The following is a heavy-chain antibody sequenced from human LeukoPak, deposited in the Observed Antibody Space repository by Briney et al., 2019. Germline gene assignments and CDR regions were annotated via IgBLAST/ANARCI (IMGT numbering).Heavy chain of an antibody. CDR3: ARNGAPVVTAITPYYYYMDV. D-gene: IGHD2-21*02. V-gene: IGHV3-21*01. CDR1: GFTFSTYS. J-gene: IGHJ6*03. CDR2: ISSSSSYI. Sequence: GGSLRLSCAASGFTFSTYSMNWVRQAPGKGLEWVSSISSSSSYIYYADSVKGRFTISRDNANNSLYLQMNSLRAEDTAVYYCARNGAPVVTAITPYYYYMDVWGKGTTVTVSS.